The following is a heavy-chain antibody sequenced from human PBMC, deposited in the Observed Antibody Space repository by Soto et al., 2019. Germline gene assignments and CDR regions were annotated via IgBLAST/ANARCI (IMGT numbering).Heavy chain of an antibody. CDR1: GGTFNNYA. D-gene: IGHD2-8*02. V-gene: IGHV1-69*06. CDR3: ARWGGLSCSGAVCFKKPFDY. Sequence: QVQLVQSGAEVKRPESSMKVSCKPSGGTFNNYAINWVRQAPGQGLEWMEAIIPISGTTKYAQKFQGRVTITADKSTSTVYMDLSSLRSEDTAVYYCARWGGLSCSGAVCFKKPFDYWGQGTLVTVSS. CDR2: IIPISGTT. J-gene: IGHJ4*02.